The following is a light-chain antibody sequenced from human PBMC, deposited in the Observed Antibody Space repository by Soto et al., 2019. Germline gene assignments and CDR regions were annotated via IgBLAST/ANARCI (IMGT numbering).Light chain of an antibody. Sequence: QSALTQPASVSGSPGQSITISCTGTSSDVGSYNLVSWYQQHPGKAPKLMIYEGSKRPSGVSNRFSGSKSGNTASLTISCLQAEDEADYYCCSYAGSSPPYVFGTGTKVTVL. CDR3: CSYAGSSPPYV. CDR1: SSDVGSYNL. V-gene: IGLV2-23*01. CDR2: EGS. J-gene: IGLJ1*01.